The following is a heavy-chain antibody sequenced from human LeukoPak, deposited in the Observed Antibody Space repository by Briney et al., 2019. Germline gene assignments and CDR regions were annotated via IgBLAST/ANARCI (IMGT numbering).Heavy chain of an antibody. Sequence: GESLRLSCAASGVTVSTSYMIWVRQAPGKGLEWVSVIYGEGNTYYADSVKGQFTISRDDSKNTLSLQMTSLRAADTAIYYCARDSTTWSRVGYWGQGTLVTVSS. CDR1: GVTVSTSY. CDR2: IYGEGNT. J-gene: IGHJ4*02. CDR3: ARDSTTWSRVGY. D-gene: IGHD6-13*01. V-gene: IGHV3-53*01.